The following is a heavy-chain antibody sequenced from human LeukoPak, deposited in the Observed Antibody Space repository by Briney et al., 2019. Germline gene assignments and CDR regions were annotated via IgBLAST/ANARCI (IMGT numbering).Heavy chain of an antibody. V-gene: IGHV1-18*01. J-gene: IGHJ6*03. Sequence: ASVKVSCKASDNSFTNYGVSWVRQAPGQGLAWLGLISPYNYNTLYSPEVQGRVTLTLDTSARTAYMELRSLRSDDTAIYYCARGFCSSVDCHRYYYHYMDVWGKGTTVTVSS. CDR2: ISPYNYNT. CDR3: ARGFCSSVDCHRYYYHYMDV. D-gene: IGHD2-2*01. CDR1: DNSFTNYG.